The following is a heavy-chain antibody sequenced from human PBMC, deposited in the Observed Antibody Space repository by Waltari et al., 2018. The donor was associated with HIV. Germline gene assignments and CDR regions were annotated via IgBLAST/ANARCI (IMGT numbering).Heavy chain of an antibody. J-gene: IGHJ4*02. CDR1: GGPLSGYY. CDR2: INHTGGT. D-gene: IGHD5-18*01. CDR3: ARQLYSYGLDH. V-gene: IGHV4-34*01. Sequence: QVQLQQWGAGLLKPSETLSLTCAVYGGPLSGYYWSWIRQSPGKGLGWIGEINHTGGTNYNPSLKSRVTMTVDTSKNQFSLKVTSVTAADTALYYCARQLYSYGLDHWGLGTLVTVSS.